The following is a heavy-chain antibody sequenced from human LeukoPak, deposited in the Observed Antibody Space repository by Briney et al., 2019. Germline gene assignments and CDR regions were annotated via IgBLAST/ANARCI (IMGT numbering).Heavy chain of an antibody. J-gene: IGHJ4*02. Sequence: GGSLRLSCAASGFTFSDYYMSWIRQAPGKGLEWVANINPDGRTTNYVDSVEGRFTISRDNAKSSLYPQMNSLRAEDTAVYYCATDRGYLTFDYWGQGTLVTVSS. CDR2: INPDGRTT. CDR3: ATDRGYLTFDY. CDR1: GFTFSDYY. D-gene: IGHD1-1*01. V-gene: IGHV3-7*01.